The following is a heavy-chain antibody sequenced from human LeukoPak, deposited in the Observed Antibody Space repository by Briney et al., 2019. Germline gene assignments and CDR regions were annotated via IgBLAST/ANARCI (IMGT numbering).Heavy chain of an antibody. CDR2: LSGTGGRT. D-gene: IGHD3-22*01. J-gene: IGHJ5*02. CDR1: GFTFSNYA. V-gene: IGHV3-23*01. Sequence: GGSLRLSCAASGFTFSNYAMSWVRQAPGKGLEWVSALSGTGGRTYYADSVKGRFTISRDNTKNTLYLQMNSLRAEDTAVYYCAKGPYYYDSSGYSRRWFDPWGQGILVTVSS. CDR3: AKGPYYYDSSGYSRRWFDP.